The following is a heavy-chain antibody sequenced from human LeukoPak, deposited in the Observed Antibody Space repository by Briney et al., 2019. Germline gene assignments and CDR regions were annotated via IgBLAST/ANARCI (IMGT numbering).Heavy chain of an antibody. CDR1: GFTVINTY. J-gene: IGHJ4*02. CDR2: IYTGGAT. CDR3: AKPRTTGTGYFDY. Sequence: GGSLRLSCAASGFTVINTYMTWVRQAPGKGLEWVSNIYTGGATYYTDSVKGRFTISRDNSKNTLYLQMNSLRAEDTAVYYCAKPRTTGTGYFDYWGQGTLVTVSS. V-gene: IGHV3-53*01. D-gene: IGHD1-1*01.